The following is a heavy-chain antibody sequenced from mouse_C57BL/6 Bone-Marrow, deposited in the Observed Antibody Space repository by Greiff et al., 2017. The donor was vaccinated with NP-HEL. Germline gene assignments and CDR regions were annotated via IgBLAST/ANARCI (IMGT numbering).Heavy chain of an antibody. Sequence: VQLQQSGPELVKPGASVKIPCKASGYTFTDYNMDWVKQSHGKSLEWIGDINPNNGGTIYNQKFKGKATLTVDKSSSTAYMELRSLTSEDTAVYYCARKGDYHSNPYYFDYWGQGTTLTVSS. D-gene: IGHD2-5*01. CDR1: GYTFTDYN. CDR3: ARKGDYHSNPYYFDY. V-gene: IGHV1-18*01. J-gene: IGHJ2*01. CDR2: INPNNGGT.